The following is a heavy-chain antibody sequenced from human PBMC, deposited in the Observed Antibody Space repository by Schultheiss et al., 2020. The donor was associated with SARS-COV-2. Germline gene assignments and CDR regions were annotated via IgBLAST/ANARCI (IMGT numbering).Heavy chain of an antibody. Sequence: GGSLRLSCAASGFTFSSYAMSWVRQAPGKGLEWVSAISGSGGSTYYADSVKGRFTISRDNSKNTLYLQMNSLRAEDTAVYYCARDKINPRIAAAGTFDYWGQGTLVTVS. D-gene: IGHD6-13*01. J-gene: IGHJ4*02. V-gene: IGHV3-23*01. CDR1: GFTFSSYA. CDR2: ISGSGGST. CDR3: ARDKINPRIAAAGTFDY.